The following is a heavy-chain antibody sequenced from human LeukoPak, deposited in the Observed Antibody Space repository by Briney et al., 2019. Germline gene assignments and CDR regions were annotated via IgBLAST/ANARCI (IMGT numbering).Heavy chain of an antibody. D-gene: IGHD2-21*01. V-gene: IGHV3-30*03. CDR1: GFTFSSYG. Sequence: GGSLRLSCAASGFTFSSYGMHWVRQAPGKGLEWVAVISYDGSKKYYADSVKGRFTISRDNSKNTLYLQMNSLRAEDTAVYYCARGTPLGLWWSPSVDYWGQGTLVTVSS. CDR2: ISYDGSKK. CDR3: ARGTPLGLWWSPSVDY. J-gene: IGHJ4*02.